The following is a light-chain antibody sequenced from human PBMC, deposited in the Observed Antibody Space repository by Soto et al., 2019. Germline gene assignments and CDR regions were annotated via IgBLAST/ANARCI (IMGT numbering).Light chain of an antibody. CDR3: SSYAGSNNPYV. CDR1: SGDIGGYAY. Sequence: QSVLAQPPSASGSPGQSVTISCTGTSGDIGGYAYVSWYQQHPGKAPKLMIYEVTRRPLGVPDRFSGSKSGNTASLTVSGLQAEDEADYYCSSYAGSNNPYVFGTGTKVTVL. V-gene: IGLV2-8*01. J-gene: IGLJ1*01. CDR2: EVT.